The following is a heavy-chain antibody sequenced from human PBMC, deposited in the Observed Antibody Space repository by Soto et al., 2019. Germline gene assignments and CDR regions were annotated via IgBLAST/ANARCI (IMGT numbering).Heavy chain of an antibody. CDR2: IANSGGSS. J-gene: IGHJ6*02. CDR3: ARSIPGVRYYGMDV. V-gene: IGHV3-23*01. CDR1: GFTFSSYG. D-gene: IGHD2-2*01. Sequence: GGSLILSCAASGFTFSSYGMNWVRQAPGKGLEWVSGIANSGGSSNQIDSVKGRFTISRDNSGNTLFLQMYSLRAEDTAVYYCARSIPGVRYYGMDVWGQGTTVTVSS.